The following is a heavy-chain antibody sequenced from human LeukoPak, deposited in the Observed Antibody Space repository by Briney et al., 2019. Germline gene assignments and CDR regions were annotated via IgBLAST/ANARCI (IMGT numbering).Heavy chain of an antibody. J-gene: IGHJ4*02. V-gene: IGHV3-30-3*01. D-gene: IGHD2-21*02. CDR2: ISYDGSNK. Sequence: GGSLRLSCAASGFTFSSYAMHWVRQAPGKGLEWVAVISYDGSNKYYADSVKGRFTISRDNSKNTLYLQMNSLRAEDTAVYYCARDRYIVVVTASLDYWGQGTLVTVSS. CDR3: ARDRYIVVVTASLDY. CDR1: GFTFSSYA.